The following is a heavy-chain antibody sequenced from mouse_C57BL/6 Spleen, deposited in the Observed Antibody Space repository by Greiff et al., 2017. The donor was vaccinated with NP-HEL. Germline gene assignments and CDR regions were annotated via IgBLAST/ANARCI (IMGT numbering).Heavy chain of an antibody. Sequence: EVQLQESGPGLAKPSQTLSLTCSVTGYSITSDYWNWIRKFPGNKLEYMGYISYSGSTYYYPSLKNRISITRDTSKNRYYLQLNTVTTEDTATVYCARRVYYGSSPYFDYWGQGTTLTVSS. CDR3: ARRVYYGSSPYFDY. CDR1: GYSITSDY. D-gene: IGHD1-1*01. J-gene: IGHJ2*01. V-gene: IGHV3-8*01. CDR2: ISYSGST.